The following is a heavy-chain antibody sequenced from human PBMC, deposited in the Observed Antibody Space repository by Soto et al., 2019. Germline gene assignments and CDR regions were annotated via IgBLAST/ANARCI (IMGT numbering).Heavy chain of an antibody. J-gene: IGHJ4*02. D-gene: IGHD1-26*01. V-gene: IGHV1-18*04. CDR1: GYTFSSYG. CDR3: ARDPDSGSYYFDY. Sequence: GASVKVSCKASGYTFSSYGISWVRQAPGQGLEWMGWISAYTGKTNYAQKLQGRVTMTTDTSTSTAYMEVRSLRSDDTAVYYCARDPDSGSYYFDYWGQGTLVTVSS. CDR2: ISAYTGKT.